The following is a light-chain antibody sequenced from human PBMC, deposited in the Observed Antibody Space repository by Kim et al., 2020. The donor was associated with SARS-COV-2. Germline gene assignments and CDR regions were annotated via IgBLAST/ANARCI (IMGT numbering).Light chain of an antibody. Sequence: QSALTQPASVSGSPGQSITISCTGTSSDVGGYNYVSWYQQQPGKAPKLMIYDVSNRPSGVSNRFSGSKSGNTASLTISGLQAEDEADYYCSSYTSSSTLYVVFGGGTQLTVL. CDR2: DVS. J-gene: IGLJ2*01. CDR3: SSYTSSSTLYVV. CDR1: SSDVGGYNY. V-gene: IGLV2-14*03.